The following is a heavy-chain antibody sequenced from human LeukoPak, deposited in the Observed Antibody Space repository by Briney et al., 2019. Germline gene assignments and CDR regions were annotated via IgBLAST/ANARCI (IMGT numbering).Heavy chain of an antibody. CDR2: IYHSGST. CDR3: ARLLQSEWLLLRGYYYYMDV. Sequence: TSETLSLTCAVSGYSISSGYYWGWIRQPPGKGLEWIGSIYHSGSTYYNPSLKSRVTISVDTSKNQFSLKLSSVTAADTAVYYCARLLQSEWLLLRGYYYYMDVWGKGTTVTVSS. D-gene: IGHD3-22*01. CDR1: GYSISSGYY. J-gene: IGHJ6*03. V-gene: IGHV4-38-2*01.